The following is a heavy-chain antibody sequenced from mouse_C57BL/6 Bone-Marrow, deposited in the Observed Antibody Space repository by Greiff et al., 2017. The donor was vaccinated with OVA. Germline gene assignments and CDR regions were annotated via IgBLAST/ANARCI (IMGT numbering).Heavy chain of an antibody. CDR2: ISNLAYSI. CDR3: ARHGDYYGSRYVSAMEY. V-gene: IGHV5-15*01. Sequence: EVQRVESGGGLVQPGGSLKLSCAASGFTFSDYGMAWVRQAPRKGPEWVAFISNLAYSIYYADTVTGRFTISRENAKNTLYLEMCSLRSEDTAMYYCARHGDYYGSRYVSAMEYWGQGTSDTASS. CDR1: GFTFSDYG. J-gene: IGHJ4*01. D-gene: IGHD1-1*01.